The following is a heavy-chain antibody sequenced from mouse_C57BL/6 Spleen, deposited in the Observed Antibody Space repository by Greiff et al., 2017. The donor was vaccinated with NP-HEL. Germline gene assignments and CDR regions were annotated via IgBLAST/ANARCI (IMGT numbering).Heavy chain of an antibody. Sequence: VQLQQSGPELVKPGASVKISCKASGYSFTGYYMNWVKQSPEKSLEWIGEINPSTGGTTYNQKFKAKATLTVDKSSSTAYMQLKSLTSEDSAVYYWASSDYYGKVPNHFDYWGQGTTLTVSS. D-gene: IGHD1-1*01. CDR2: INPSTGGT. CDR1: GYSFTGYY. J-gene: IGHJ2*01. V-gene: IGHV1-42*01. CDR3: ASSDYYGKVPNHFDY.